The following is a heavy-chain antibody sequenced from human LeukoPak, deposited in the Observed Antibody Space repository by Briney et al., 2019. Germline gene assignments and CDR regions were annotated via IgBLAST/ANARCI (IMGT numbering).Heavy chain of an antibody. CDR3: ARGPALYYDSSGYYSGAFDI. CDR1: GVSISSYY. CDR2: IYTSGST. Sequence: PSETLSLTCTVSGVSISSYYWSWIRQPAGKGLEWIGRIYTSGSTNYNPSLKSRVTMSVDTSKNQFFLKLSSVTAADTAVYYCARGPALYYDSSGYYSGAFDIWGQGTMVTVSS. V-gene: IGHV4-4*07. D-gene: IGHD3-22*01. J-gene: IGHJ3*02.